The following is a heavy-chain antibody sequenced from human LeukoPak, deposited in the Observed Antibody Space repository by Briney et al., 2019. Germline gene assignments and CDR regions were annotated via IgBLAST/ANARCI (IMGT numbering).Heavy chain of an antibody. Sequence: ASVKVSCKASGYTFTSYGISWVRQAPGRGLEWMGWISAYNGNTNYAQKLQGRVTMTTDTSTSTAYMELRSLRSDDAAVYYCARDSELGYCSGGSCYFGGSWFDPWGQGTLVTVSS. J-gene: IGHJ5*02. D-gene: IGHD2-15*01. CDR3: ARDSELGYCSGGSCYFGGSWFDP. CDR2: ISAYNGNT. CDR1: GYTFTSYG. V-gene: IGHV1-18*01.